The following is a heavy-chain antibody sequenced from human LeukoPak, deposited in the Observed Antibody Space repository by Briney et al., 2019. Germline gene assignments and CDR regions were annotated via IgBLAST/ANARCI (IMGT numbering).Heavy chain of an antibody. Sequence: GASVKVSCKASGYTFTSYDINWVRRATGQGLEWMGWMNPNSGNTGYAQKFQGRVTMTRDTSISTAYMELSSLRSEDTAVYYCAKAGILATMNAAWSDPWGQGPLVTVSS. CDR1: GYTFTSYD. D-gene: IGHD5-12*01. V-gene: IGHV1-8*01. J-gene: IGHJ5*02. CDR2: MNPNSGNT. CDR3: AKAGILATMNAAWSDP.